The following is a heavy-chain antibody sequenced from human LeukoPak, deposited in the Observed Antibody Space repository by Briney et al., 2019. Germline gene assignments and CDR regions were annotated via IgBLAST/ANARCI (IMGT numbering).Heavy chain of an antibody. CDR2: IYHSGST. J-gene: IGHJ5*02. D-gene: IGHD2-2*01. Sequence: PSETLPLTCAVSGYSISSGYYWGWIRQPPGKGLEWIGSIYHSGSTYYNPSLKSRVTISVDTSKNQFSLKLSSVTAADTAVYYCARHRCGSTSCYIWFDPWGQGTLVTVSS. CDR1: GYSISSGYY. CDR3: ARHRCGSTSCYIWFDP. V-gene: IGHV4-38-2*01.